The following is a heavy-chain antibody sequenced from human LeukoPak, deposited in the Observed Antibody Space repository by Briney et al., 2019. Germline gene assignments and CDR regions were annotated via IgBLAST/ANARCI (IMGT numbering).Heavy chain of an antibody. V-gene: IGHV1-18*01. CDR2: ISAYNGNT. J-gene: IGHJ5*02. D-gene: IGHD3-22*01. Sequence: ASVKVSCKASGYTFTSYGISWVRQAPGQGLEWMGWISAYNGNTNYAQKLQGRVTMTTDTSTSTAYMELRSLRSDDTAVCYCARVGGYCDSSGYYGPNWFDPWGQGTLVTVSS. CDR3: ARVGGYCDSSGYYGPNWFDP. CDR1: GYTFTSYG.